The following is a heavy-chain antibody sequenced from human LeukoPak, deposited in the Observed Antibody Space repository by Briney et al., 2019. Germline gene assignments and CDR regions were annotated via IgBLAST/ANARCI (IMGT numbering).Heavy chain of an antibody. CDR1: GFTFSSYW. D-gene: IGHD3-10*01. J-gene: IGHJ4*02. Sequence: GGSLRLSCAASGFTFSSYWMHWVRQAPGKGLVWVSRINSDGSSTSYADSVRGRFSISRDNAKNTLYLQMNSLRAEDTAVYYCARGATMARGVIPLYWGQGTLVTVSS. V-gene: IGHV3-74*01. CDR2: INSDGSST. CDR3: ARGATMARGVIPLY.